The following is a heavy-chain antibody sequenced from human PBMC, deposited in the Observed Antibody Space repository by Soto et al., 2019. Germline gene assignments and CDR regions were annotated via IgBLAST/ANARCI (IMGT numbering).Heavy chain of an antibody. CDR1: GFTFSSYA. CDR3: ARKGPPRDAFDL. Sequence: EVQLLESGGGLVQPGGSLRLSCAASGFTFSSYAMSWVRQTPGKGLEWVSGVLGGGGSTFYADSVKGRFTISRDNSNNTLYVQMNSLRAEDTAIYYCARKGPPRDAFDLWGQGTMVTVSS. V-gene: IGHV3-23*01. CDR2: VLGGGGST. J-gene: IGHJ3*01.